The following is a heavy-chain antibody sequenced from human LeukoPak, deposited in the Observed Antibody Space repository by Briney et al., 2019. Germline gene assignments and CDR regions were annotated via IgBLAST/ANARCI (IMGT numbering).Heavy chain of an antibody. V-gene: IGHV4-59*01. Sequence: SETLSLTCTVSGGSISSYYWSWIRQPPGKGLEWIGYVYYSGSTNYNPCLKSRVTISVDTSKNQFPLKLSSVTAADTAVYYCARTPIYCSGGSCYPNWFDPWGQGTLVTVSS. CDR2: VYYSGST. CDR1: GGSISSYY. D-gene: IGHD2-15*01. CDR3: ARTPIYCSGGSCYPNWFDP. J-gene: IGHJ5*02.